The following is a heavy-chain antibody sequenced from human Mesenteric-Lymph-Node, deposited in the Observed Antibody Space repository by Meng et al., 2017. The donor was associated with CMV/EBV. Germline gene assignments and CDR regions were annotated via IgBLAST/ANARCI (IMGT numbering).Heavy chain of an antibody. CDR2: ISYDGSNK. CDR1: GFTFSSYA. CDR3: ATPGGTTVTSFDI. D-gene: IGHD4-11*01. Sequence: GGSLRLSCAASGFTFSSYAMHWVRQAPGKGLEWVAVISYDGSNKYYADSVKGRFTISRDNAKNSLYLQMNSLRAEDTAVYYCATPGGTTVTSFDIWGQGTMVTVSS. V-gene: IGHV3-30*04. J-gene: IGHJ3*02.